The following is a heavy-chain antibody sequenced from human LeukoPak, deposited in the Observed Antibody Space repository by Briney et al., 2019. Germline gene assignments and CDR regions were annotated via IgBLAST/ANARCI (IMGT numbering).Heavy chain of an antibody. J-gene: IGHJ4*02. CDR1: GFTFSTYW. Sequence: PGGSLRLSCVASGFTFSTYWMSWVRQAPGKGLEWVANINQDGSGRYHVDSVKGRITISRDNAKNSLYLQMNSLRAEDTAVYFCARRTALWFGDYWGQGTLVTVSS. CDR3: ARRTALWFGDY. CDR2: INQDGSGR. D-gene: IGHD3-10*01. V-gene: IGHV3-7*01.